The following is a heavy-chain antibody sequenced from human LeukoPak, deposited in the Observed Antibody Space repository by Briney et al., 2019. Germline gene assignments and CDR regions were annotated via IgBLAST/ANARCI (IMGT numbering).Heavy chain of an antibody. V-gene: IGHV3-9*03. D-gene: IGHD6-13*01. Sequence: GGSLRLSXVASGFTFDDYAMHWVRQTPGKGLEWVSGISWNSGSIGYADSVKGRFTISRDNAKNSLYLQMNSLRVEDMAVYYCAKVAHNSWPFYSDYWGQGTLVTVSS. CDR1: GFTFDDYA. CDR3: AKVAHNSWPFYSDY. CDR2: ISWNSGSI. J-gene: IGHJ4*02.